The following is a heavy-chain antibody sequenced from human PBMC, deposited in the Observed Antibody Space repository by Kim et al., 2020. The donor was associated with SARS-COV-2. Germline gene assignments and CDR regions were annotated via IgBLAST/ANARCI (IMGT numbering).Heavy chain of an antibody. CDR3: ASQYSSGWHIPYAFDI. D-gene: IGHD6-19*01. CDR1: GFTFSSYE. CDR2: ISSSGSTI. V-gene: IGHV3-48*03. J-gene: IGHJ3*02. Sequence: GGSLRLSCAASGFTFSSYEMNWVRQAPGKGLEWVSYISSSGSTIYYADSVKGRFTISRDNAKNSLYLQMNSLRAEDTAVYYCASQYSSGWHIPYAFDIWGQGTMVTVSS.